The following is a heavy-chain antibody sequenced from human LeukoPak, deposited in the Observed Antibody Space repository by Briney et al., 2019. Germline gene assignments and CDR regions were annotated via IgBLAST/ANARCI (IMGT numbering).Heavy chain of an antibody. CDR3: AKDTSITSGYSYGYYFDY. CDR1: GFTFDDYA. D-gene: IGHD5-18*01. J-gene: IGHJ4*02. Sequence: AGGSLRLSCAASGFTFDDYAMHWVRQAPGKGLEWVSGISWNSGSIGYADSVKGRFTISRDNAKNSLYPQMNSLRAEDTALYYCAKDTSITSGYSYGYYFDYWGQGTLVTVSS. CDR2: ISWNSGSI. V-gene: IGHV3-9*01.